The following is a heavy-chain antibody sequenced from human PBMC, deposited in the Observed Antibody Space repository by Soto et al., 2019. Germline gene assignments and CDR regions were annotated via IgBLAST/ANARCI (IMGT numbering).Heavy chain of an antibody. CDR3: AKSTSNWYEGLLDY. D-gene: IGHD6-13*01. Sequence: EVQLLESGGGLVQPGGSLRLSCAASGFTFSSYAMSWVRQAPGKGLEWVSDIGRSGGSTYYADSVKGRFTISRDNSKNTLYLLMNSLRAEDTAVYYCAKSTSNWYEGLLDYWGQGTLVTVSS. J-gene: IGHJ4*02. CDR1: GFTFSSYA. CDR2: IGRSGGST. V-gene: IGHV3-23*01.